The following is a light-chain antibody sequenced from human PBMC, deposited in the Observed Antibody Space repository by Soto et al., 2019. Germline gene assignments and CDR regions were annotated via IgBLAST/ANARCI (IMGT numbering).Light chain of an antibody. V-gene: IGKV3-20*01. J-gene: IGKJ1*01. CDR1: QSVRSSY. CDR3: QQYGSAWT. Sequence: EIVLTQSPGTLSLSPGERATLSCRASQSVRSSYLAWYQQKPGQATRLLIYGASSRATGIQDRFSGSGSGTDFTLTISRLEPEDFAVYYCQQYGSAWTFGQGTKGEIK. CDR2: GAS.